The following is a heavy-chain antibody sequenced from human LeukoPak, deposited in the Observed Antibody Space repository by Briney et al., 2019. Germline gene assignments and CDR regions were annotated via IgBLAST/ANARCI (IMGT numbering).Heavy chain of an antibody. CDR2: ISSSSSYI. CDR1: GFTFSGYS. J-gene: IGHJ4*02. D-gene: IGHD3-22*01. Sequence: GGSLRLSCAASGFTFSGYSMNWVRQAPGKGLEWVSSISSSSSYIYYADSVKGRFTISRDNAKNSLYLQMNSLRAEDTAVYYCASGPPLSGYLNDYWGQGTLVTVSS. V-gene: IGHV3-21*01. CDR3: ASGPPLSGYLNDY.